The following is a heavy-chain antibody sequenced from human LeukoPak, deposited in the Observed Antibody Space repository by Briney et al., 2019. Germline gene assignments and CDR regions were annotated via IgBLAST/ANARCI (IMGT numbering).Heavy chain of an antibody. D-gene: IGHD4-23*01. CDR1: GDFISSYC. CDR3: ASSGGRMPFDY. CDR2: IYISGST. J-gene: IGHJ4*02. Sequence: SETLSLTCTVFGDFISSYCWSWIRQPAGKGLEWIGRIYISGSTNYNPSLKSRVTMSVDTSKNQFSLKLSSVTAADTAVYYCASSGGRMPFDYWGQGTLVTVSS. V-gene: IGHV4-4*07.